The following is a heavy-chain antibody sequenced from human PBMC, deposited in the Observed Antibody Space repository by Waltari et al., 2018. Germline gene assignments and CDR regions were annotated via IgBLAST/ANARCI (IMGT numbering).Heavy chain of an antibody. CDR3: ARDIIVGATGSNDY. CDR2: IYHSGST. D-gene: IGHD1-26*01. CDR1: GYSISSGYY. V-gene: IGHV4-38-2*02. J-gene: IGHJ4*02. Sequence: QVQLPESGPGLVKPSETLSLTCAVSGYSISSGYYWGWIRQPPGKGLEWIGSIYHSGSTNYNPSLKSRVTISVDTSKNQFSLKLSSVTAADTAVYYCARDIIVGATGSNDYWGQGTLVTVSS.